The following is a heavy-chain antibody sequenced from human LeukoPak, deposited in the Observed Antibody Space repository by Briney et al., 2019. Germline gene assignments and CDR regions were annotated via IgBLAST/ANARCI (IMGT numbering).Heavy chain of an antibody. CDR2: ISFDGSNK. D-gene: IGHD6-19*01. Sequence: GGSLRLSCAASGSTFSSYGMHWVRQAPGKGLEWVALISFDGSNKYSADSVKGRFTISRDNSKNTLYLQMYSLRAEDTAVYYCAKSPYSSGWVPSYFDYWGQGTLVTVSS. V-gene: IGHV3-30*18. CDR3: AKSPYSSGWVPSYFDY. CDR1: GSTFSSYG. J-gene: IGHJ4*02.